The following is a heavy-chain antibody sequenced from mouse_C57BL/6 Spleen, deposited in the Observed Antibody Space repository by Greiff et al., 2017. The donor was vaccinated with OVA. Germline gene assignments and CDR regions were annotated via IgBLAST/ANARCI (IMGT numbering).Heavy chain of an antibody. V-gene: IGHV1-82*01. CDR3: ARWVITTVVAHFDY. CDR2: IYPGDGDT. Sequence: VQLQQSGPELVKPGASVKISCKASGYAFSSSWMNWVKQRPGKGLEWIGRIYPGDGDTNYNGKFKGKATLTADKSSSTAYMQLSSLTSEDSAVYFCARWVITTVVAHFDYWGQGTTLTVSS. D-gene: IGHD1-1*01. J-gene: IGHJ2*01. CDR1: GYAFSSSW.